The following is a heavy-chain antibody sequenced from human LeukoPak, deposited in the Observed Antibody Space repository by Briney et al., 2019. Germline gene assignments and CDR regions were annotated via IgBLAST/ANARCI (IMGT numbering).Heavy chain of an antibody. Sequence: SETLSLTCAVYGESFSGYYWSWIRQPPGKGLEWIGEINHSGSTNYNPSLKSRVTISVDTSKNQFSLKLSSVTAADTAVYYCARAPYAPPDYWGQGTLVTVSS. D-gene: IGHD4-17*01. CDR3: ARAPYAPPDY. J-gene: IGHJ4*02. CDR2: INHSGST. V-gene: IGHV4-34*01. CDR1: GESFSGYY.